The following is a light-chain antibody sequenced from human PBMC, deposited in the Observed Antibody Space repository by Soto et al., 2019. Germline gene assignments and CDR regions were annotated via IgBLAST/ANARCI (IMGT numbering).Light chain of an antibody. CDR3: QQRGNWRGA. J-gene: IGKJ4*01. V-gene: IGKV3-11*01. CDR1: QSISTY. Sequence: IVVTQSPATLSFSPGERATLSCSASQSISTYLAWYQQKPGQAHRLLIYDSSIRSTGIPARFSGSGSGTDFTLTISSLEAEDFAVYYYQQRGNWRGAFGGGTKVVIK. CDR2: DSS.